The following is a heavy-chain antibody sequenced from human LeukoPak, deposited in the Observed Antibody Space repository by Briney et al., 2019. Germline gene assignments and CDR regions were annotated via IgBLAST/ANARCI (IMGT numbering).Heavy chain of an antibody. CDR3: ARDDCSSISCYHNWFDP. CDR1: GFTFSSYW. V-gene: IGHV3-7*01. J-gene: IGHJ5*02. D-gene: IGHD2-2*01. Sequence: GGSLRLSCAASGFTFSSYWMSCVRQAPGKGLEWVANIKQDGGEKYYVDSVKGRFTISRDNAKNSLYLQMNSLRAEDTAVYYCARDDCSSISCYHNWFDPWGQGTLVTVSS. CDR2: IKQDGGEK.